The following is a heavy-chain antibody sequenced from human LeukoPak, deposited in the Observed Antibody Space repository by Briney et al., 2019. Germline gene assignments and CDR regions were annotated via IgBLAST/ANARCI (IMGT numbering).Heavy chain of an antibody. Sequence: SETLSLTRTVSSGSINSYYWSWIRQPPGKGLEWIGYIYYSGSSNYNPSLKSRVTISADTSKNQFSLKLSSVTAADTAVYYCARSNEVGFLGDVWGQGTTVTVSS. J-gene: IGHJ6*02. CDR3: ARSNEVGFLGDV. CDR1: SGSINSYY. CDR2: IYYSGSS. D-gene: IGHD2-8*01. V-gene: IGHV4-59*08.